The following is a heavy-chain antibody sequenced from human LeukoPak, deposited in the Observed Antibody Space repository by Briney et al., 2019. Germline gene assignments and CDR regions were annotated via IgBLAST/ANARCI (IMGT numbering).Heavy chain of an antibody. CDR1: GGSISSHY. J-gene: IGHJ4*02. Sequence: PSETLSFTCIVSGGSISSHYWGWMRQPPGKGLEYIGNIYYTGSTNSSPSLKSRITISVDTSNNQFSLRLNSVTAADTAVYFCASCGYTSAWTHFDNWGQGILVTVSS. CDR3: ASCGYTSAWTHFDN. CDR2: IYYTGST. V-gene: IGHV4-59*08. D-gene: IGHD6-25*01.